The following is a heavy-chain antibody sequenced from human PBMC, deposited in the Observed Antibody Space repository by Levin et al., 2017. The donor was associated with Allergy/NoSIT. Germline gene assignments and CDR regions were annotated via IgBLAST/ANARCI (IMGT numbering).Heavy chain of an antibody. CDR2: ISGSGGST. V-gene: IGHV3-23*01. J-gene: IGHJ4*02. CDR1: GFTFSSYA. CDR3: AKGGGYSGYGDYFDY. D-gene: IGHD5-12*01. Sequence: GGSLRLSCAASGFTFSSYAMSWVRQAPGKGLEWVSAISGSGGSTYYADSVKGRFTISRDNSKNTLYLQMNSLRAEDTAVYYCAKGGGYSGYGDYFDYWGQGTLVTVSS.